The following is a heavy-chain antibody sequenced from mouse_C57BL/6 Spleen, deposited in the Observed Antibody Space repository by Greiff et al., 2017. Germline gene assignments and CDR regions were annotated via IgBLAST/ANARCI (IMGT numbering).Heavy chain of an antibody. CDR3: SRDRVLLDY. Sequence: QVQLQQPGAELVKPGASVKLSCKASGYTFTSYWMQWVKQRPGQGLEWIGEIDSSDSYTNYNQKFKGKATLTVDTSSSTAYMQLGSLTSEYSAVYYCSRDRVLLDYWGQGTTLTVSS. CDR2: IDSSDSYT. CDR1: GYTFTSYW. D-gene: IGHD1-1*01. J-gene: IGHJ2*01. V-gene: IGHV1-50*01.